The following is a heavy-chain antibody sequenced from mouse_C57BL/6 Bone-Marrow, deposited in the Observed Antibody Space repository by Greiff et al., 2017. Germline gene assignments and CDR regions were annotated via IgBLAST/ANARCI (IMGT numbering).Heavy chain of an antibody. CDR1: GFSLTSYG. V-gene: IGHV2-5*01. CDR3: ATPPHYYGSSYWYFDV. CDR2: IWRGGST. D-gene: IGHD1-1*01. Sequence: VQLVESGPGLVQPSQSLSITCTVSGFSLTSYGVHWVRQSPGKGLEWLGVIWRGGSTDYNAAFMSRLSITKDNSKSQVFFKMNSLQADDTAIYYCATPPHYYGSSYWYFDVWGTGTTVTVSS. J-gene: IGHJ1*03.